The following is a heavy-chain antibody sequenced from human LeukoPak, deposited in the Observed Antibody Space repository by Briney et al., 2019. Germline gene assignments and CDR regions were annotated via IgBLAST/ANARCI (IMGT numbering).Heavy chain of an antibody. CDR1: GESLNSYY. CDR3: ARGAWATRLGS. J-gene: IGHJ4*02. CDR2: IYESGTT. Sequence: PSETLSLTCAVYGESLNSYYWSWVRQPPGEGLEWIGEIYESGTTEYNPSLKSRVTISTVPSKQQFSLSLSSVTVADTAVYYCARGAWATRLGSWGLGTPVIVSS. D-gene: IGHD2-15*01. V-gene: IGHV4-34*01.